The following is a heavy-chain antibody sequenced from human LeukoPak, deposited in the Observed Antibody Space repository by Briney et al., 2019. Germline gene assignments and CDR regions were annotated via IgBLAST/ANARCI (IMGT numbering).Heavy chain of an antibody. CDR2: ISGIGGST. CDR3: AKGWNVNYPWFFDY. J-gene: IGHJ4*02. D-gene: IGHD1-7*01. CDR1: GFTFSSYA. V-gene: IGHV3-23*01. Sequence: GGSLRLSSAASGFTFSSYAMGWVRQAPGKGLDWVSAISGIGGSTYYADSVKGRFSISRDNSKNTLYLQMNSLRAEDTAVYYCAKGWNVNYPWFFDYWGQGTLVTVSS.